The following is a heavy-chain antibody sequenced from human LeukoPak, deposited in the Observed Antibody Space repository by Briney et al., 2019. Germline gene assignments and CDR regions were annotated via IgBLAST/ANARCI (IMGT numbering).Heavy chain of an antibody. J-gene: IGHJ4*02. CDR3: AIPSSGRVKAFDY. CDR2: INHSGST. CDR1: GGSFSGYY. D-gene: IGHD3-3*01. Sequence: PSETLSLTCAVYGGSFSGYYWSWIRQPPGKGLEWIGEINHSGSTNYNPSLKSRVTISVDTPKNQFSLKLSSVTAADTPVYYCAIPSSGRVKAFDYWGQGTLVTVSS. V-gene: IGHV4-34*01.